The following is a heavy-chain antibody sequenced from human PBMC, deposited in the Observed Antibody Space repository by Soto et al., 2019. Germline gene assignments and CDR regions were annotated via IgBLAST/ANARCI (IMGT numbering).Heavy chain of an antibody. J-gene: IGHJ3*02. Sequence: ASVKVSCKASGGTFSSYAISWVRQAPGQGLEWMGGIIPIFGTANYAQKFQGRVTITADESTSTAYMELSSLRSEDTAVYYCARCWVSGAVTRAFDIWGQGTMVTVSS. D-gene: IGHD4-17*01. V-gene: IGHV1-69*13. CDR2: IIPIFGTA. CDR3: ARCWVSGAVTRAFDI. CDR1: GGTFSSYA.